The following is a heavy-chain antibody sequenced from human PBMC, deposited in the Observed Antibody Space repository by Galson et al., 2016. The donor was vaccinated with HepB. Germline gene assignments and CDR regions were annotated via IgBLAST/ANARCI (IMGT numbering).Heavy chain of an antibody. Sequence: SLRLSCAASGFIVNNNYMNWVRQAPGKGLEWVSVIYSSGSTFYADSVKGRFTISRDNSKNTLYLQMNSLRAEDTAVYDCARGNVDGNAASDFWGQGTLVTVSS. J-gene: IGHJ4*02. CDR2: IYSSGST. CDR3: ARGNVDGNAASDF. D-gene: IGHD5-12*01. V-gene: IGHV3-53*01. CDR1: GFIVNNNY.